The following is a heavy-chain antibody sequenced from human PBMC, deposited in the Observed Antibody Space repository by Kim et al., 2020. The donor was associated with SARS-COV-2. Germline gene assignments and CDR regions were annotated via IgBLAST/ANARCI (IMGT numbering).Heavy chain of an antibody. D-gene: IGHD3-9*01. CDR2: ISYDGSNK. Sequence: GGSLRLSCAASGFTFSSYAMHWVRQAPGKGLEWVAVISYDGSNKYYADSVKGRFTISRDNSKNTLYLQMNSLRAEDTAVYYCARVFSAYDILTGFDYWGQGTLVTVSS. CDR3: ARVFSAYDILTGFDY. V-gene: IGHV3-30*04. CDR1: GFTFSSYA. J-gene: IGHJ4*02.